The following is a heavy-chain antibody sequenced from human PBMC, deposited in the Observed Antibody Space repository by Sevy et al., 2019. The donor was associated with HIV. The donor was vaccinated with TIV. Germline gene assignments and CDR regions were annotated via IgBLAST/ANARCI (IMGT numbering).Heavy chain of an antibody. V-gene: IGHV4-59*01. D-gene: IGHD1-26*01. Sequence: SETLSLTCTVSGGSISSYYWSWIRQPPGKGLEWIGYIYYSGSTNYNPSLKSRVTISVDTSKNQFSLKLGSVTAADTAVYYCARDNRRATKYFGMDVWGQGTTVTVSS. J-gene: IGHJ6*02. CDR3: ARDNRRATKYFGMDV. CDR1: GGSISSYY. CDR2: IYYSGST.